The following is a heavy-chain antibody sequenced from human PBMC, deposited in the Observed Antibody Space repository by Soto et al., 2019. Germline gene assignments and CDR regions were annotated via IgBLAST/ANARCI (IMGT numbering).Heavy chain of an antibody. D-gene: IGHD3-3*02. J-gene: IGHJ4*02. V-gene: IGHV1-69*08. Sequence: QVQLVQSGAEVKKPGASLRVSCETSGGTSTIYTITWVRQAPGQGLQWMGRIVPTLRITNYAQEFQDRLTITADSSTSTAHIELTSLTSEDTAVYYCATDKYGAGRVGVHFWGQGTLVTVSS. CDR2: IVPTLRIT. CDR3: ATDKYGAGRVGVHF. CDR1: GGTSTIYT.